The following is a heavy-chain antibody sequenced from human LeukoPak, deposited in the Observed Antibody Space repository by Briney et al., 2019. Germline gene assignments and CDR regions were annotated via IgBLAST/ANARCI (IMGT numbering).Heavy chain of an antibody. V-gene: IGHV4-34*01. Sequence: SETLSLTCAVYGGSFSGYYWSWIRQPPGKGLEWIGEINHSGSTNYNPSLKSRVTISVDTSKNQFSLKLSSVTAADTAVYYCARASGYLVTYWGQGTLVTVSS. J-gene: IGHJ4*02. CDR2: INHSGST. CDR1: GGSFSGYY. CDR3: ARASGYLVTY. D-gene: IGHD6-13*01.